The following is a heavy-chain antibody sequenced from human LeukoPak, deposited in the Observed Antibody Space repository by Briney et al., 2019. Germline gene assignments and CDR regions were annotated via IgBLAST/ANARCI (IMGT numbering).Heavy chain of an antibody. D-gene: IGHD3-22*01. CDR1: GFTFTGYY. V-gene: IGHV1-46*01. Sequence: ASVKVSCKTSGFTFTGYYIHWVRQAPGQGLEWMGIINPSGGSTSYAQKFQGRVTMTRDTSTSTVYMELSSLRSEDTAVYYCARGPSDITMTQVSSWFDPWGQGTLVTVSS. J-gene: IGHJ5*02. CDR2: INPSGGST. CDR3: ARGPSDITMTQVSSWFDP.